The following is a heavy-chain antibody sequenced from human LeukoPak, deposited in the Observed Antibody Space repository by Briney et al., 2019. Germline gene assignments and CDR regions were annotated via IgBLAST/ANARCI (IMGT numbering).Heavy chain of an antibody. CDR2: IYSGGST. D-gene: IGHD3-10*01. J-gene: IGHJ5*01. CDR3: ASLRSSGTPWFYS. V-gene: IGHV3-53*01. CDR1: GFTVSSNY. Sequence: PGGSLRLSCAASGFTVSSNYMCWVRQAPGKGLEWVSVIYSGGSTYYADSVKGRFTIFRDNSKTTLYLQMNSLRAEDTAVYYCASLRSSGTPWFYSRGQGTLVTVSS.